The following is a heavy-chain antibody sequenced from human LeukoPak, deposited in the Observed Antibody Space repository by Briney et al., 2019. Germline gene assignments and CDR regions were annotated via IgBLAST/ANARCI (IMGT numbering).Heavy chain of an antibody. CDR2: ISSSSSYI. CDR3: ARDGPAVTTDQFDY. CDR1: GFTFSSYS. J-gene: IGHJ4*02. Sequence: PGGSLRLSCAASGFTFSSYSMNWVRQAPGKGLEWVSSISSSSSYIYYADSVKGRFTISRDNAKNSLYLQMHSLRAEDTAVYYCARDGPAVTTDQFDYWGQGTLVTVSS. V-gene: IGHV3-21*01. D-gene: IGHD4-17*01.